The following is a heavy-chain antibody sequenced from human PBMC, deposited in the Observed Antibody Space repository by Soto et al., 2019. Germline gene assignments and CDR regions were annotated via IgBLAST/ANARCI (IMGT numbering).Heavy chain of an antibody. CDR1: GFTFSSYA. D-gene: IGHD3-10*01. CDR2: ISGGGETT. CDR3: AFNSGSGCYDFDY. J-gene: IGHJ4*02. V-gene: IGHV3-23*01. Sequence: EVQLLESGGGLVQPGGSLRLSCAASGFTFSSYAMWWVRQAPGKGLECVSAISGGGETTYYADSVKGRFTISRDNSKNTRYLQMNSLRAEDTAVYYCAFNSGSGCYDFDYWGQGTRVTVSS.